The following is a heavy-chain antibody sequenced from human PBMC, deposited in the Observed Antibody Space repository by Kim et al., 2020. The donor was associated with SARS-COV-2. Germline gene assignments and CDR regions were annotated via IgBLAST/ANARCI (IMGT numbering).Heavy chain of an antibody. CDR3: AKDPKKWELFSDY. CDR1: GFTFSSYG. Sequence: GGSLRLPCAASGFTFSSYGMHWVRQAPGKGLEWVAVISYDGSNKYYADSVKGRFTISRDNSKNTLYLQMNSLRAEDTAVYYCAKDPKKWELFSDYWGQGTLVTVSS. V-gene: IGHV3-30*18. CDR2: ISYDGSNK. J-gene: IGHJ4*02. D-gene: IGHD1-26*01.